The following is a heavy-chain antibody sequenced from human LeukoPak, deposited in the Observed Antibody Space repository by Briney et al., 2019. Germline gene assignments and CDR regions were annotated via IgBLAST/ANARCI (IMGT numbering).Heavy chain of an antibody. D-gene: IGHD1-26*01. CDR3: ARDQEVGATSYFDY. CDR2: IIPIFGIA. CDR1: GGTFSSYA. J-gene: IGHJ4*02. Sequence: ASVKVSCKASGGTFSSYAISWVRQAPGQGLEWMGRIIPIFGIANYAQKFQGRVTITADKSTGTAYMELSSLRSEDTAVYYCARDQEVGATSYFDYWGQGTLVTVSS. V-gene: IGHV1-69*04.